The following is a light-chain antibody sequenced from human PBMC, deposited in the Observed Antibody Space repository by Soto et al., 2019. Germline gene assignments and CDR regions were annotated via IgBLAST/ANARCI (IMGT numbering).Light chain of an antibody. Sequence: QSLLTQPASVSGSPGQSITISCTGTSSDVGGYNYVSWYQQHPGKAPKLMIYEVSKRPSGVSNRFSGSKSGNTASLTISGLQAEDEADYYCSSYTSSSSNVFGTGTKVTVL. CDR1: SSDVGGYNY. J-gene: IGLJ1*01. CDR2: EVS. CDR3: SSYTSSSSNV. V-gene: IGLV2-14*01.